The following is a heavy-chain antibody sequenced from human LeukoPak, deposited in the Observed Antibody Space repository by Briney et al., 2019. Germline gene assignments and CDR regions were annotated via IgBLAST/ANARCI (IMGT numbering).Heavy chain of an antibody. J-gene: IGHJ4*02. CDR3: ALNTVAAAGDF. CDR1: GFTFGNYW. CDR2: IKPDGSDD. D-gene: IGHD6-13*01. Sequence: GRSLRLSCAASGFTFGNYWMTWVRLAPGKGLGWVANIKPDGSDDNYVDSVKGRFTISRDNAKTLVYLQMTGLRADDTAMYYCALNTVAAAGDFWGQGTLVTVPS. V-gene: IGHV3-7*01.